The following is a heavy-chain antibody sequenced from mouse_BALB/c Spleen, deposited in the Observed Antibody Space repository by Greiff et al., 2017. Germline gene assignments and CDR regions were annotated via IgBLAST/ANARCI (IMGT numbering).Heavy chain of an antibody. D-gene: IGHD1-2*01. V-gene: IGHV5-6-5*01. CDR2: ISSGGST. CDR3: ARDLHYYGYYYYAMDY. CDR1: GFTFSSYA. Sequence: EVHLVESGGGLVKPGGSLKLSCAASGFTFSSYAMSWVRQTPEKRLEWVASISSGGSTYYPDSVKGRFTISRDTARNILYLQMSSLRSEDTAMYYCARDLHYYGYYYYAMDYWGQGTSVTVSS. J-gene: IGHJ4*01.